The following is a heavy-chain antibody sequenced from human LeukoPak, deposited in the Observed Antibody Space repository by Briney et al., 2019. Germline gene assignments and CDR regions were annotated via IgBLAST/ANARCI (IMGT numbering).Heavy chain of an antibody. CDR1: GYTFAGHH. V-gene: IGHV1-2*02. CDR3: ARAGHDSSGYSFRLGY. D-gene: IGHD3-22*01. Sequence: GASVKVSCKTSGYTFAGHHIHWVRQAPGQGLEWMGWINPSSGDTKYAQNFQDRVIMTRDTSISTAYMDLSRLSSDDTAIYYCARAGHDSSGYSFRLGYWGQGTLVTVSS. CDR2: INPSSGDT. J-gene: IGHJ4*02.